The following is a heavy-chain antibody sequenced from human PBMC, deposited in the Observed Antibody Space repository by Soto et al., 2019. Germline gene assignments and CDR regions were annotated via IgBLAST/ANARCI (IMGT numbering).Heavy chain of an antibody. CDR3: ARAHGDFDY. CDR2: ISNTGFTI. Sequence: GGSLRLSCAASGFTFSDYEMNWARQAPGKGLEWVSYISNTGFTIYYADSVRGRFAISRDNAKNSLYLQMNSLGAGDTAVYYCARAHGDFDYWGQGTLVTVSS. J-gene: IGHJ4*02. CDR1: GFTFSDYE. V-gene: IGHV3-48*03. D-gene: IGHD4-17*01.